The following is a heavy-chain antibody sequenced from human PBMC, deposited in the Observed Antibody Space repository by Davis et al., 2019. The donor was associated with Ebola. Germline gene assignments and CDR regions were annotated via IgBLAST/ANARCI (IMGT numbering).Heavy chain of an antibody. D-gene: IGHD3-16*01. CDR2: IWYDGSNK. V-gene: IGHV3-33*08. CDR1: GFTFSSYG. J-gene: IGHJ4*02. CDR3: ARDIGGAGVY. Sequence: GESLKISCAASGFTFSSYGMHWVRQAPGKGLKWVAVIWYDGSNKYYADSVKGRFTISRDNSKNTLYLQMNSLRSEDTAIFYCARDIGGAGVYWGQGALVTVSS.